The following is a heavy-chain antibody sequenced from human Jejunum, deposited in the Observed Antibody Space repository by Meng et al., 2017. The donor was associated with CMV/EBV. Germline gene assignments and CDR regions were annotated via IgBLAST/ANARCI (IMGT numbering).Heavy chain of an antibody. J-gene: IGHJ4*02. CDR1: FSFTNYA. CDR3: AKDREGVAVSGQYYFDY. Sequence: FSFTNYAMRWVRQVPGKGLEWVSTISGSGGIPFYADSMKGRFTMSRDNSKNTLYLQMYSLRADDTAVYYCAKDREGVAVSGQYYFDYWGQGNLVTV. D-gene: IGHD6-19*01. CDR2: ISGSGGIP. V-gene: IGHV3-23*01.